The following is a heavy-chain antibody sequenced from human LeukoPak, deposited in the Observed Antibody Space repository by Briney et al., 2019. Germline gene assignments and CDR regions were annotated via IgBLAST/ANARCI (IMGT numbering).Heavy chain of an antibody. J-gene: IGHJ4*02. Sequence: PGGSLRLSRAASGFTFGSYWMTWLRQAPGKGPEWVANIKHDGSEKDYVDSVKGRFTISRDNARNSLYLQMSSLRAEDTAVYYCARIGRDYGDYFDYWGQGTLVTVSS. CDR2: IKHDGSEK. CDR3: ARIGRDYGDYFDY. CDR1: GFTFGSYW. V-gene: IGHV3-7*05. D-gene: IGHD4-17*01.